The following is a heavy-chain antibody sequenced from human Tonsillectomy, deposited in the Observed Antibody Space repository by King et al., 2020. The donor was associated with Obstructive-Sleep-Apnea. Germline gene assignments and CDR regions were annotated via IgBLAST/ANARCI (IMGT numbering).Heavy chain of an antibody. CDR3: AKGKRGSTSWYFDY. CDR2: ISRDSGSI. CDR1: GFTFDDYA. D-gene: IGHD2-2*01. V-gene: IGHV3-9*01. J-gene: IGHJ4*02. Sequence: VQLVESGGGLVQPGRSLRLSCEASGFTFDDYAMHWVRQAPGKGLEWVSAISRDSGSIGFADSVKGRFTISRDNAKNSLYLQMNGLRAEDTALYYCAKGKRGSTSWYFDYWGQGTLVTVSS.